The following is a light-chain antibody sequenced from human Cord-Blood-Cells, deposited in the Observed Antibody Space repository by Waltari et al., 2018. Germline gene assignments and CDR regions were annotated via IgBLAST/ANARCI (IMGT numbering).Light chain of an antibody. J-gene: IGKJ4*01. V-gene: IGKV1-39*01. CDR3: QHSYSTPLT. Sequence: DIQMTQSPSSLSASVGERVTITCGASQSISSHLNWYQQKPGKAPKLLIYAASSLQSGVPSRFSGSGSGTDFTLTISSLQPEDFATYFCQHSYSTPLTFGGGTKVEIK. CDR1: QSISSH. CDR2: AAS.